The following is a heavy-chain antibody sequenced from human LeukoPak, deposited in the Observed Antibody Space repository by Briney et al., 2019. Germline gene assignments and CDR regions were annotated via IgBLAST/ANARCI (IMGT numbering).Heavy chain of an antibody. V-gene: IGHV4-61*10. CDR3: ARVGYSSSGNYYNDRGAFDY. D-gene: IGHD3-10*01. J-gene: IGHJ4*02. CDR2: IYYSGST. CDR1: GNSISSGDNY. Sequence: KPSETLSLTCTVSGNSISSGDNYWSWIRQPAGKGLEWIGSIYYSGSTYYNPSLKARVTISVDTSKNKFSLKLSSVTAADTAVYYCARVGYSSSGNYYNDRGAFDYWGQGTLVTVSS.